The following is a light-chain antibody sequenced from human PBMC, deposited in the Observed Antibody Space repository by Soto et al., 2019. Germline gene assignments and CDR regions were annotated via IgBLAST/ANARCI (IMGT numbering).Light chain of an antibody. CDR1: SSNIGGTNN. V-gene: IGLV1-47*02. J-gene: IGLJ2*01. CDR2: SNN. Sequence: QSVLTQPPSASGTPGQRVFISCSGSSSNIGGTNNAYWYQQLPGAAPKLLMHSNNLRPSGVPERISGSKSGTSASLAISGLRSEDEAVYYCASWDDRLGAVIFGGGTKLTV. CDR3: ASWDDRLGAVI.